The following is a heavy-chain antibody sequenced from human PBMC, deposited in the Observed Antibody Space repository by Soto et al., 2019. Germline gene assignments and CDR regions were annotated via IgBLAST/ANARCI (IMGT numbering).Heavy chain of an antibody. CDR3: ARSHCTDGICYTEVIPS. Sequence: QVELVQSGTEVKKAGASVKVSCEASSFTFIDYYIHWVRQAPGQGLEWMGWINAKNGGTRYAEKFQDRVTLTRDRSITTAYLELHRLRSDDTAVYYFARSHCTDGICYTEVIPSWGQGTLVTVSS. D-gene: IGHD2-8*01. CDR1: SFTFIDYY. J-gene: IGHJ5*02. CDR2: INAKNGGT. V-gene: IGHV1-2*02.